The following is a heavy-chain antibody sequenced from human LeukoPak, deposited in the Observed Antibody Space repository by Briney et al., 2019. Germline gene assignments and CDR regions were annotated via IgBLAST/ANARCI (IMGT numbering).Heavy chain of an antibody. CDR2: IKQDGSEK. CDR3: ARDWSSSSGLDY. D-gene: IGHD6-6*01. V-gene: IGHV3-7*01. J-gene: IGHJ4*02. CDR1: TFTFSSYW. Sequence: GGSLRLSCAASTFTFSSYWMSWVRRAPGKGLEWVASIKQDGSEKSYVDSVKGRFTISRDNAKNSLYMQMNSLRAEDTAVYYCARDWSSSSGLDYWGQGTLVTVSS.